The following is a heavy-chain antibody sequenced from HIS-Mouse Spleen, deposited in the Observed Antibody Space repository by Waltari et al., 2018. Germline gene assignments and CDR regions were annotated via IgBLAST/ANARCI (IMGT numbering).Heavy chain of an antibody. CDR3: AREIPYSSSWYDWYFDL. Sequence: QLQLQESGPGLVKPSEPLSLTCPVSGCSLISSSYYWGLTRQPPGKGLDWIGSIYYSGSTYYNPSLKSRVTISVDTSKNQFSLKLSSVTAADTAVYYCAREIPYSSSWYDWYFDLWGRGTLVTVSS. J-gene: IGHJ2*01. CDR2: IYYSGST. D-gene: IGHD6-13*01. CDR1: GCSLISSSYY. V-gene: IGHV4-39*07.